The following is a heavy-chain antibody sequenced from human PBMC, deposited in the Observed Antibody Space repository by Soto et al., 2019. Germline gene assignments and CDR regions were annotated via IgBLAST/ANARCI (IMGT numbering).Heavy chain of an antibody. Sequence: PSETLSLTCTASGGSISTYYLSWIRQPPGKGLEWIGFLYNNGNTKYNPSLQSRVTISLDASKNQFSLDLRSVTAADTAVYYCAKDASGTYYNWFDPWGQGILVTVSS. D-gene: IGHD3-10*01. CDR3: AKDASGTYYNWFDP. J-gene: IGHJ5*02. V-gene: IGHV4-59*01. CDR1: GGSISTYY. CDR2: LYNNGNT.